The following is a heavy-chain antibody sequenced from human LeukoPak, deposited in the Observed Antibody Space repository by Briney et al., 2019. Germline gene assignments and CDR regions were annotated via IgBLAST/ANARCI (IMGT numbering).Heavy chain of an antibody. CDR1: GGSFSGYY. CDR2: INHSGST. Sequence: SETLSLTRAVYGGSFSGYYWSWIRQPPGKGLEWIGEINHSGSTNYNPSLKSRVTISVDTPKNQFSLKLSSVTAADTAVYYCASPSSSWHRGWFDPWGQGTLVTVSS. CDR3: ASPSSSWHRGWFDP. D-gene: IGHD6-13*01. V-gene: IGHV4-34*01. J-gene: IGHJ5*02.